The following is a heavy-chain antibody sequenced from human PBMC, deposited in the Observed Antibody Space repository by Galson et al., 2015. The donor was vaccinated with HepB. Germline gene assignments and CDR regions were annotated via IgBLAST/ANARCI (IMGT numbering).Heavy chain of an antibody. D-gene: IGHD6-13*01. Sequence: SVKVSCKASGYTFTSYGISWVRQAPGQGLEWMGWISAYNGNTNYAQKLQGRVTMTTDTSTSTAYMELRSLRSDDTAVYYCASKRRWYSSSPTTFDIWGQGTMVTVSS. J-gene: IGHJ3*02. CDR2: ISAYNGNT. V-gene: IGHV1-18*04. CDR1: GYTFTSYG. CDR3: ASKRRWYSSSPTTFDI.